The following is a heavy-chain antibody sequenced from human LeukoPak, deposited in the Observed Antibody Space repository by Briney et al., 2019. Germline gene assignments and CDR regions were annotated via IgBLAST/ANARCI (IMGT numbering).Heavy chain of an antibody. CDR3: AELGITMIGGV. Sequence: GGSLRLSCAASGFTFSSYAMSWVRQAPGKGLEWVSGISGSGGSTYYTDSVKGRFTISRDNSKNTLYLQMNSLRAEDTAVYYCAELGITMIGGVWGKGTTVTISS. CDR2: ISGSGGST. J-gene: IGHJ6*04. V-gene: IGHV3-23*01. D-gene: IGHD3-10*02. CDR1: GFTFSSYA.